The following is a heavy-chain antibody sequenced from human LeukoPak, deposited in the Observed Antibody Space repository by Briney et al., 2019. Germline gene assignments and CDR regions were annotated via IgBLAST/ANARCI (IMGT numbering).Heavy chain of an antibody. D-gene: IGHD3-22*01. Sequence: SVKVSCKTSGGTFNNSAISWVRQAPGQGLEWLGGIMPLFGTANYAQKFQGRVTITTDESTSTAYMELSSLRSEDTAVYYCARADNFGVSYYDSSGYSPKRGGYDYWGQGTLVTVSS. J-gene: IGHJ4*02. CDR2: IMPLFGTA. CDR1: GGTFNNSA. CDR3: ARADNFGVSYYDSSGYSPKRGGYDY. V-gene: IGHV1-69*05.